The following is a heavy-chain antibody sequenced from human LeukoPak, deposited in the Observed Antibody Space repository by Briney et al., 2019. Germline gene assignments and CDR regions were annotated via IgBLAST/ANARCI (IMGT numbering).Heavy chain of an antibody. Sequence: SQTLSLTCTVSGGSISSGSYYWSWIRQPPGKGLEWIGYIYYSGSTNYNPSLKSRVTISVDTSKNQFSLKLSSVTAADTAVYYCARARNAPAAIPFYYYYMDVWGKGTTVTVSS. CDR1: GGSISSGSYY. V-gene: IGHV4-61*01. CDR3: ARARNAPAAIPFYYYYMDV. D-gene: IGHD2-2*02. J-gene: IGHJ6*03. CDR2: IYYSGST.